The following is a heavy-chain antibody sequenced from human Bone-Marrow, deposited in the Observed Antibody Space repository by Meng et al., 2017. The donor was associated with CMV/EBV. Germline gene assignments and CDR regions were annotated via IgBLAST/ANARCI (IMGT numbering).Heavy chain of an antibody. CDR2: IDSDGSNT. V-gene: IGHV3-74*01. CDR3: TRTTSSGFDH. J-gene: IGHJ4*02. Sequence: LARAASGFTFRNYWMHWVRQAPGKGLVWVSRIDSDGSNTTYAGSVKGRFSISRDNAKNMLYLQLNSLRVEDTAVYYCTRTTSSGFDHWGQGTLVTVSS. CDR1: GFTFRNYW. D-gene: IGHD6-25*01.